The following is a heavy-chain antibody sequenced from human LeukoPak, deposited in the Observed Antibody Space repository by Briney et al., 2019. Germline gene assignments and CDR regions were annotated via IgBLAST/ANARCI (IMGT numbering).Heavy chain of an antibody. CDR3: ARGKLYCSGGSCWPYYFDY. V-gene: IGHV4-39*07. J-gene: IGHJ4*02. CDR1: GGSISSSSYY. Sequence: PSETLSLTCTVSGGSISSSSYYWGWIRQPPGKGLEWIGSIYYSGSTYYNPSLKSRVTISVDTSKNQFSLKLSSVTAADTAVYYCARGKLYCSGGSCWPYYFDYWGQGTLVTISS. CDR2: IYYSGST. D-gene: IGHD2-15*01.